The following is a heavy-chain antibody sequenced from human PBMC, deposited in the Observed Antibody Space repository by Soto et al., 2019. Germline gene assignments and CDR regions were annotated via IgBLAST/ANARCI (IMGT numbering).Heavy chain of an antibody. CDR2: IIPISGTA. Sequence: QVQLVQSGAEVKKPGSSVKVSCKASGGTFSSYAISWVRQAPGQGLEWMGGIIPISGTANYAQKFQGRVTITADEARSTAYMELSSRSSEDTAVYYCARAQYYYDSSGYSPQYFDYWGKGTLVTVSS. D-gene: IGHD3-22*01. CDR1: GGTFSSYA. J-gene: IGHJ4*02. CDR3: ARAQYYYDSSGYSPQYFDY. V-gene: IGHV1-69*01.